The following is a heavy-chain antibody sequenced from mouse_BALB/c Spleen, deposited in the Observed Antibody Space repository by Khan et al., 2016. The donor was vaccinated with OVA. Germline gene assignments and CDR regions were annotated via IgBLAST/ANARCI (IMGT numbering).Heavy chain of an antibody. CDR1: GYTFTSYT. Sequence: QVQLKQSGAELARPGPSVKMSCKASGYTFTSYTMHWVKQRPGQGLEWIGYIKLSSGYTKYNQKFKDKATLTADKSSSTPYMQLSSLASEDSAVYYCARTHERWGQGTTLTVSS. V-gene: IGHV1-4*01. CDR2: IKLSSGYT. J-gene: IGHJ2*01. CDR3: ARTHER.